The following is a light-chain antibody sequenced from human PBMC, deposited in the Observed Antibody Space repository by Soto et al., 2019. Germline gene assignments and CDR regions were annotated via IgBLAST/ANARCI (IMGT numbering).Light chain of an antibody. Sequence: DIKMTQSPSTLSASVGGRVPITSRASQTISSWLAWYQQKPGKAPKLLIYKASTLKSGVPSRFSGSGSGTEFTLTISSLQPDDFATYYCQHYNSYSEALGQGTKVDI. V-gene: IGKV1-5*03. J-gene: IGKJ1*01. CDR3: QHYNSYSEA. CDR1: QTISSW. CDR2: KAS.